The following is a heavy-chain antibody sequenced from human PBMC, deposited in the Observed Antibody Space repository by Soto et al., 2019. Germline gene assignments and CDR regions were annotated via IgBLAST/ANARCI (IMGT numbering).Heavy chain of an antibody. CDR3: ARSPYSSGYYYAIDY. CDR1: GYTLIMYY. CDR2: INPSGGSP. J-gene: IGHJ4*02. D-gene: IGHD3-22*01. Sequence: GASVKVSCKASGYTLIMYYIHWMRQAPGQGLEWMGLINPSGGSPTYAQKFQGRVTMTRDTSTSTVYMDLSSLSSEDTAVYYCARSPYSSGYYYAIDYWGQGTQVTVSS. V-gene: IGHV1-46*01.